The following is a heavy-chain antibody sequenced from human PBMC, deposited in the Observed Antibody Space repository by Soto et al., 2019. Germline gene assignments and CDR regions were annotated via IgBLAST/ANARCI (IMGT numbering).Heavy chain of an antibody. CDR3: TTAQQVLSCSKQFYYYYYGIDV. J-gene: IGHJ6*02. Sequence: GGSLRLACAASGFTFSNAWMNWVRQAPGKGLEWVGRIKSKTDGGTTDYAAPVKGRFTISRDDSKNTLYLQMNSLKTEDTAVYYCTTAQQVLSCSKQFYYYYYGIDVWAQGTTVTVSS. D-gene: IGHD6-13*01. CDR2: IKSKTDGGTT. CDR1: GFTFSNAW. V-gene: IGHV3-15*07.